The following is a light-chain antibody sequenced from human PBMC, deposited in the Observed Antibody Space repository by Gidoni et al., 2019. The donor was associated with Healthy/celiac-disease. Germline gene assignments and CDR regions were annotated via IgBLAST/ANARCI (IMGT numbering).Light chain of an antibody. J-gene: IGLJ3*02. Sequence: QSALTQPASVSGSPGQSITISCTGTSSDVGGYNYVSWYQQHPGNAPKLMIYDVSNRPSGVSNRFSGSKSGNTASLTISGLQAEDEADYYCSSNTSSSTLTFGGGTKLTVL. CDR2: DVS. CDR1: SSDVGGYNY. V-gene: IGLV2-14*01. CDR3: SSNTSSSTLT.